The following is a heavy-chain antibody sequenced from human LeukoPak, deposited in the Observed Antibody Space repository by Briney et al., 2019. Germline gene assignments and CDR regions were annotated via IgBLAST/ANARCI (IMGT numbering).Heavy chain of an antibody. CDR1: GGSISSSNW. CDR3: ARTPYYDILTGFPNNWFDP. D-gene: IGHD3-9*01. J-gene: IGHJ5*02. V-gene: IGHV4-4*02. Sequence: KPSGTLSLTCAVSGGSISSSNWWSWVRQPPGKGLEWIGEIYHSGSTNYNPSLKSRVTISVDKSKNQFSLKLSSVTAADTAVYYCARTPYYDILTGFPNNWFDPWGQGTLVTVSS. CDR2: IYHSGST.